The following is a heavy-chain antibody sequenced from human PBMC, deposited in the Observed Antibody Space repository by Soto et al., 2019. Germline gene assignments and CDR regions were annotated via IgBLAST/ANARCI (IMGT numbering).Heavy chain of an antibody. V-gene: IGHV3-30*03. CDR1: GFTFRSYG. D-gene: IGHD5-12*01. CDR3: ARASEATIKFTDYYYYGMDV. CDR2: ISYDGNNQ. Sequence: QVQLVESGGGVVQPGRSLRLSCAASGFTFRSYGMHWVRQAPGKGLEWLAVISYDGNNQYYADSVRGRFTVSRDNSKNTLYLQMNSLRAEDTAVYYCARASEATIKFTDYYYYGMDVWGQGTTVTVSS. J-gene: IGHJ6*02.